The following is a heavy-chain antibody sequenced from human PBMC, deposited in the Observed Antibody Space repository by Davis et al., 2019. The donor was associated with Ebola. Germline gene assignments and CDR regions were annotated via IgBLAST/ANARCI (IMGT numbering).Heavy chain of an antibody. CDR2: IIPIFGTA. Sequence: SVQVSCKASAGSFSSYAISWVRQAPGQGLEWMGGIIPIFGTANYAQKFQGRVTITADKSTSTAYMELSSLRSEDTAVYYCARDSRRTVYYYYYGMDVWGQGTTVTVSS. D-gene: IGHD4-17*01. CDR1: AGSFSSYA. V-gene: IGHV1-69*06. J-gene: IGHJ6*02. CDR3: ARDSRRTVYYYYYGMDV.